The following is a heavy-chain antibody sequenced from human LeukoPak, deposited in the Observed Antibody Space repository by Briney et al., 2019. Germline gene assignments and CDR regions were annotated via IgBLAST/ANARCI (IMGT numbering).Heavy chain of an antibody. CDR3: ARAGDSGYDLFDY. D-gene: IGHD5-12*01. J-gene: IGHJ4*02. V-gene: IGHV3-30*02. Sequence: GGSLRLSCAASGFTFSSYGIHWVRQAPGKGLEWVAFTRYDGSNNYYADSVKGRFTISRDNAKNSLYLQMNSLRAEDTAVYYCARAGDSGYDLFDYWGQGTLVTVSS. CDR1: GFTFSSYG. CDR2: TRYDGSNN.